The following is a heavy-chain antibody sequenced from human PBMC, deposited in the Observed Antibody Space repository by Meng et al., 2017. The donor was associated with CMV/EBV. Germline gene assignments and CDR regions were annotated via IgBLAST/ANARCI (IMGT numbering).Heavy chain of an antibody. CDR2: IIPIFGTA. Sequence: GPFRRSAISWVRQAPGPGLEWLGGIIPIFGTANYAQKFQGRVTITADESTSTAYMELSSLRSEDTAVYYCARDSGNSSGYYPFFDYWGQGTLVTVSS. CDR3: ARDSGNSSGYYPFFDY. CDR1: GPFRRSA. D-gene: IGHD3-22*01. J-gene: IGHJ4*02. V-gene: IGHV1-69*01.